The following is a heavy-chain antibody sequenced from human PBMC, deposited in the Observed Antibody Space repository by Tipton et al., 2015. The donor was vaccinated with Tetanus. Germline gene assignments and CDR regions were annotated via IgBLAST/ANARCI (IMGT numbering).Heavy chain of an antibody. Sequence: LRLSCTVAGDSISSGGYYWNWVRQNPGKGLEWLGYIFSGGTTFYSPSLNGRVSMSLDTSKNLFALRLASLTAADTAVYYCARDRHPYRISGAFRGNDALDIWGPGALVTVSS. CDR3: ARDRHPYRISGAFRGNDALDI. J-gene: IGHJ3*02. CDR2: IFSGGTT. CDR1: GDSISSGGYY. V-gene: IGHV4-31*02. D-gene: IGHD1-26*01.